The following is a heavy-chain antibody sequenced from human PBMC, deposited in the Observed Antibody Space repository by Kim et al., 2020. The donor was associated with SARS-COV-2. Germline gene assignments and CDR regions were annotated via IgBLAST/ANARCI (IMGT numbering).Heavy chain of an antibody. J-gene: IGHJ6*02. V-gene: IGHV3-30*02. Sequence: VKGRFTISKDNSKNTLYLEMNSLRPEDTAIYYCAKDESSRSYGYYYGMNVWGQGTTVTVSS. CDR3: AKDESSRSYGYYYGMNV. D-gene: IGHD3-10*01.